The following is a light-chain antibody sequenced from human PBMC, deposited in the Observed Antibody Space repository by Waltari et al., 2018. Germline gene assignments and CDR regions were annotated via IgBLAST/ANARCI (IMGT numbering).Light chain of an antibody. Sequence: QSVLTQPPSASGTPGQRVTISCSGSSSNIGTNYIYWYQQLPGTAPKLLIFRNDRRPSGVPDRFSASKSGTSASLAISGLRSEDEADYYCASWGDGLSGPSVVFGGGTKLTVL. CDR2: RND. CDR1: SSNIGTNY. V-gene: IGLV1-47*01. CDR3: ASWGDGLSGPSVV. J-gene: IGLJ2*01.